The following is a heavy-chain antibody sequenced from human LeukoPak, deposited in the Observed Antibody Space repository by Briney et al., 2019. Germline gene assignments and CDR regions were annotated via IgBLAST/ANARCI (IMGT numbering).Heavy chain of an antibody. D-gene: IGHD5-12*01. CDR2: INPSGGST. CDR1: GYTFTSYY. J-gene: IGHJ4*02. CDR3: ARVGRKWLRFCYFDY. Sequence: EASVKVSCKASGYTFTSYYMHWVRQAPGQGLEWMGIINPSGGSTSYAQKFQGRVTMTRDMSTSTVYMELSSLRSEDTDVYYCARVGRKWLRFCYFDYWGQGTLVTVSS. V-gene: IGHV1-46*01.